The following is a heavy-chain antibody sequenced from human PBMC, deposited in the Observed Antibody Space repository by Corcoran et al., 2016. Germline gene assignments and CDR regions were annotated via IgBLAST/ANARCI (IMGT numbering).Heavy chain of an antibody. CDR1: GYTFNNYG. D-gene: IGHD2-15*01. Sequence: QVQLVQSGAEGKKTGASMKVSCNASGYTFNNYGISWVRQAPGQGLEWMGWISCYNDNTNYAQKLQGRVTMTTDTFTSTAYMELRSLRSDDTAVDDCARVPTSTATGWELLVPFYFFFCVPATLAIVSP. J-gene: IGHJ4*02. V-gene: IGHV1-18*01. CDR2: ISCYNDNT. CDR3: ARVPTSTATGWELLVPFYFFF.